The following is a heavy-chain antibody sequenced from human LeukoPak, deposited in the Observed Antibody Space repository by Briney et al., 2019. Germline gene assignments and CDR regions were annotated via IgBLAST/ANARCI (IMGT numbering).Heavy chain of an antibody. V-gene: IGHV3-21*06. Sequence: PGGSLRLSCTASGFTFSRFGINWVRQAPGGGLEWVSYISSSNRFIFYGASVKGRFTISRDNAKNSVYLQMNSLRAEDTAVYYCARGALYNYYMDVWGKGTAVTVSS. CDR3: ARGALYNYYMDV. D-gene: IGHD2-2*02. J-gene: IGHJ6*03. CDR2: ISSSNRFI. CDR1: GFTFSRFG.